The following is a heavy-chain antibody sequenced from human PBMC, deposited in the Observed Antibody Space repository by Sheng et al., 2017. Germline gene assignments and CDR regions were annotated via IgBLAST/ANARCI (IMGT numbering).Heavy chain of an antibody. D-gene: IGHD6-19*01. CDR3: ARGISGWYES. Sequence: QVQLVESGGGLVKPGGSLRLSCTTSGFTFSDFYLSWVRQAPGKGLEWISYISSTGYTTYYADSVKGRFIISRDNAENSLFLHINNLRPEDTAVYYCARGISGWYESWGQGTLVTVSS. J-gene: IGHJ5*02. CDR2: ISSTGYTT. V-gene: IGHV3-11*04. CDR1: GFTFSDFY.